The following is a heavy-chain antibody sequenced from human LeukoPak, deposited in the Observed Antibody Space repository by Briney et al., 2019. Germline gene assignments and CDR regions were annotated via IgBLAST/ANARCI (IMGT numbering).Heavy chain of an antibody. V-gene: IGHV1-46*01. D-gene: IGHD3-22*01. CDR1: GYTFTGYY. CDR3: ASRLHYYDSSGFPRNDAFDI. J-gene: IGHJ3*02. CDR2: INPSGGGT. Sequence: ASVKVSRKASGYTFTGYYMHWVRQAPGQGLEWMGVINPSGGGTYYAHKFQGRVTMTRDTSTSTVYMELSSLRPEDTAVYYCASRLHYYDSSGFPRNDAFDIWGQATMVTVSS.